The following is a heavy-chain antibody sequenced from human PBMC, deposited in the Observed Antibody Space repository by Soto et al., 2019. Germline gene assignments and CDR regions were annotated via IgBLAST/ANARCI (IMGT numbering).Heavy chain of an antibody. Sequence: QVQLQESGPGLVKPSQTLSLTCTVSGGSISSGGYYWSWIRQHPGKGLEWIGYIYYSGSTYYNPFLKSRVTISVDTSKNQFSLKLSSVTAADTAVYYCAREVWEAVAGGNYYVDVWGKGTTVTVSS. CDR3: AREVWEAVAGGNYYVDV. CDR2: IYYSGST. D-gene: IGHD6-19*01. J-gene: IGHJ6*03. V-gene: IGHV4-31*03. CDR1: GGSISSGGYY.